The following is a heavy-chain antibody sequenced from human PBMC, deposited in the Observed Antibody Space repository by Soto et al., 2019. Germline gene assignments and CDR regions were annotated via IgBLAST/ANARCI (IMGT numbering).Heavy chain of an antibody. CDR1: GFTFSSYA. J-gene: IGHJ6*02. CDR2: ISYDGSNK. Sequence: GGSLRLSCAASGFTFSSYAMHWVRQAPGKGLEWVAFISYDGSNKYYADSVKGRFTISRDNSKNTLYLQMNSLRAEDTAVYYCARGDVLRYFDWSPDVWGQGTTVTVSS. D-gene: IGHD3-9*01. V-gene: IGHV3-30-3*01. CDR3: ARGDVLRYFDWSPDV.